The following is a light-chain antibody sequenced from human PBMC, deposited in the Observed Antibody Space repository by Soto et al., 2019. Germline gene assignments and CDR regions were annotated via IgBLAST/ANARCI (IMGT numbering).Light chain of an antibody. V-gene: IGKV3-20*01. Sequence: TQSPSTLSGSVGDRVTITCRASQTISSWLAWYQQKPGQAPRLLIYGASSRATGIPDRFSGSGSGTDFTLTISRLEPEDSAVYYCQQYTSSSYTFGQGTKLEIK. CDR1: QTISSW. CDR2: GAS. CDR3: QQYTSSSYT. J-gene: IGKJ2*01.